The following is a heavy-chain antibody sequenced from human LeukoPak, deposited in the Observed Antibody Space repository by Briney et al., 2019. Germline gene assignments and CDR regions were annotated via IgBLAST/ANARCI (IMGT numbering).Heavy chain of an antibody. V-gene: IGHV4-34*01. CDR2: INHSGST. J-gene: IGHJ4*02. D-gene: IGHD6-13*01. CDR3: ARGGSSWYPLYYFDY. Sequence: PSETLSLTCAVYGGSFSGYYWIWIRQPPGKGLEWIGEINHSGSTNYNPSLKSRVTISVDTSKNQFSLKLSSVTAADTAVYYCARGGSSWYPLYYFDYWGQGTLVTVSS. CDR1: GGSFSGYY.